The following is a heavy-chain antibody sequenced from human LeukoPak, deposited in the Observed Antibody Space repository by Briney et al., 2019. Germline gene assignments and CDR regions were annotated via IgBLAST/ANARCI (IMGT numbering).Heavy chain of an antibody. V-gene: IGHV1-2*02. CDR2: INPNSGDT. CDR3: ARDWGYGYEYYMDV. J-gene: IGHJ6*03. D-gene: IGHD5-18*01. Sequence: GASVKVSCKASGYSFTGYYMHWVRQAPGQGLEWMGWINPNSGDTNYAQKFQGRVTMTRDTSISTAYMELSRLRSDDTAVYYCARDWGYGYEYYMDVWGKGTTATVSS. CDR1: GYSFTGYY.